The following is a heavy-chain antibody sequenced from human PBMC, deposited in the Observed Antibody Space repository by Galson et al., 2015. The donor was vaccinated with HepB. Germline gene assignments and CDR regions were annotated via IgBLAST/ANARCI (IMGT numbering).Heavy chain of an antibody. V-gene: IGHV3-7*01. CDR2: INKDGSEK. Sequence: SLRLSCAASGFSISDYYMTWVRQAPGKGLEWVANINKDGSEKYYVDSVKVRFTVSRDNARRSLWLQMNSLRVEDTAVYYCVRGREVAGGGDWFDPWGQGTLVTVSS. D-gene: IGHD6-13*01. CDR3: VRGREVAGGGDWFDP. J-gene: IGHJ5*02. CDR1: GFSISDYY.